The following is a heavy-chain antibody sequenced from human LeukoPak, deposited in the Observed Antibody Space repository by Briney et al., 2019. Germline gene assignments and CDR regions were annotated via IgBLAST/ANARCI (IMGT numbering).Heavy chain of an antibody. D-gene: IGHD6-13*01. CDR3: ARDRPGGSSLDY. Sequence: SETLSLACTVSGASISGSIYYWGWIRQPPGRGLEWVGSIYYSGYSGTTYYTPSLKSRVTVSVDTSKNHFSLKLSSVTAADTAVYYCARDRPGGSSLDYWGQGTLVTVSS. CDR1: GASISGSIYY. CDR2: IYYSGYSGTT. V-gene: IGHV4-39*07. J-gene: IGHJ4*02.